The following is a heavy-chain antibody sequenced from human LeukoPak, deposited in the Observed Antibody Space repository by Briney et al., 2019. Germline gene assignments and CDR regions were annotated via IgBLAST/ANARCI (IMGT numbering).Heavy chain of an antibody. V-gene: IGHV3-7*01. Sequence: PTGGSLRLSCAASGFTFSSYWMSWVRQAPGKGLEWVANIKKDGSEKYYVDSVKGRFTISRDNAKNPLYLQMNSLRAEDTAVYYCARDLYRIVVVPHYFDYWGQGTLVTVSS. D-gene: IGHD3-22*01. CDR3: ARDLYRIVVVPHYFDY. CDR2: IKKDGSEK. CDR1: GFTFSSYW. J-gene: IGHJ4*02.